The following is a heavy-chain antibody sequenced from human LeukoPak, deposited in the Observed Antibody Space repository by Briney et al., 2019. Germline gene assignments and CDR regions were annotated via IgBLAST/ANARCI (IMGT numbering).Heavy chain of an antibody. CDR1: GYTFTSYG. CDR3: ASDMYYYDSSGYYTSHDY. J-gene: IGHJ4*02. CDR2: ISAYNGNT. D-gene: IGHD3-22*01. Sequence: GASVKVSCKASGYTFTSYGISWVRQAPGQGLEWMGWISAYNGNTNYAQKLQGRVTMTTDTSTSTAYMELRSLRSDDTAVYYCASDMYYYDSSGYYTSHDYWGQGTLVTVSS. V-gene: IGHV1-18*01.